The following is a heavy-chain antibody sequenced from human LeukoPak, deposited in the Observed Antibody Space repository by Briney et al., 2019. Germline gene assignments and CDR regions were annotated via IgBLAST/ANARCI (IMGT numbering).Heavy chain of an antibody. CDR3: AKLDYGDYVDAFDI. D-gene: IGHD4-17*01. CDR1: GFTFSSYG. V-gene: IGHV3-30*18. Sequence: AGGSLRLSCAASGFTFSSYGMHWVRQAPGKGLEWGAVISYDGSNKYYADSVKGRFTISRDNSKNTLYLQMNSLRAEDTAVYYWAKLDYGDYVDAFDIWGQGTMVTVSS. CDR2: ISYDGSNK. J-gene: IGHJ3*02.